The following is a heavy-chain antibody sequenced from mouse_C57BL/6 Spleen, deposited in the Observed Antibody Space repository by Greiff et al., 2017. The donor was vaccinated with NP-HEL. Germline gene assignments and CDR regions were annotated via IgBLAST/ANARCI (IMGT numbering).Heavy chain of an antibody. Sequence: VQLQESGAELMKPGASVKLSCKATGYTFTGYWIEWVKQRPGHGLEWIGEILPGSGSTNYHEKFKGKATFTADTSSNTAYMQLSSLTTEDSAIYDFARSGGFAWAHSGGQGTTLTVSS. V-gene: IGHV1-9*01. CDR3: ARSGGFAWAHS. D-gene: IGHD1-3*01. CDR1: GYTFTGYW. J-gene: IGHJ2*01. CDR2: ILPGSGST.